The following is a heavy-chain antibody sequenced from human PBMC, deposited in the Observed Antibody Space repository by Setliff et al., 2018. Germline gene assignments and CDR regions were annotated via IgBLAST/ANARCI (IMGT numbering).Heavy chain of an antibody. D-gene: IGHD3-3*01. CDR3: ARDTFGRGLNYYYYYMDV. J-gene: IGHJ6*03. CDR1: GGTFSSYA. CDR2: IIPIFGAA. V-gene: IGHV1-69*06. Sequence: SVKVSCKASGGTFSSYAISWVRQAPGQGLEWMGRIIPIFGAANYAQKFQGRVTITADKSTSTAYMELSSLRSEDTAVYYCARDTFGRGLNYYYYYMDVWGKGTTVTVSS.